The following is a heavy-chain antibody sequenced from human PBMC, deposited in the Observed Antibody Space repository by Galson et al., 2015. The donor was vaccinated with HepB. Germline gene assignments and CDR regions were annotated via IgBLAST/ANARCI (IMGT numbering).Heavy chain of an antibody. J-gene: IGHJ4*02. V-gene: IGHV2-70*04. CDR3: ARTSGGGDCYFDY. CDR1: GFSLSTSGMR. Sequence: PALVKPTQTLTLTCTFSGFSLSTSGMRVSWIRQPPGKALEWLARIDWDDDKFYSTSLKTRLTISEDTSKNQVVLTMTNMDPVDTATYYCARTSGGGDCYFDYWGQGTLVTVSS. D-gene: IGHD2-21*02. CDR2: IDWDDDK.